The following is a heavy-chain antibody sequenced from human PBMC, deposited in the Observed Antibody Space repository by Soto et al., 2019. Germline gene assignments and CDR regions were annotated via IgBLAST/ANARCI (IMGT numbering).Heavy chain of an antibody. J-gene: IGHJ4*02. Sequence: EVQLVESGGGLVQPGGSLGLSCIASGFTLSNYWMYWVRQGPGKGLVWVSRISGAGRSTYYEDSVEGRFTTSRDNAKNTVYLEMNSLRVEDTAVYYCVRGSNGWSGIDYWGQGTLVTVS. CDR1: GFTLSNYW. CDR3: VRGSNGWSGIDY. CDR2: ISGAGRST. V-gene: IGHV3-74*01. D-gene: IGHD6-19*01.